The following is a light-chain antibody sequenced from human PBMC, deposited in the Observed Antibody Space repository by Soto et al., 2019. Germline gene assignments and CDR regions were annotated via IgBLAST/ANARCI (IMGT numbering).Light chain of an antibody. Sequence: QSALTQPASVSGSPGQSITISCTGTSSDVGGYKYVSWYQQHPGKAPKLMIYEVSNRPSGVSTRFSCFKSGNAASLTISRLQAEDEADYCCSSYTSSNTVVFGGGTKVTVL. V-gene: IGLV2-14*01. CDR2: EVS. J-gene: IGLJ3*02. CDR3: SSYTSSNTVV. CDR1: SSDVGGYKY.